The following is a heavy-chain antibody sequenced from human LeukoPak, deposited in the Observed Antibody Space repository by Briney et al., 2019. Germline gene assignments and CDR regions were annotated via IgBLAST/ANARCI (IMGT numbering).Heavy chain of an antibody. CDR3: ARGHPDILTGYYYYYYGMDV. J-gene: IGHJ6*02. CDR1: GYTFTSYY. V-gene: IGHV1-46*01. Sequence: ASVKVSCKASGYTFTSYYMHWVRQAPGQGLEWMGIINPSGGSTSYAQKFQGRVTVTRDTSTSTVYMELSSLRSEDTAVYYCARGHPDILTGYYYYYYGMDVWGQGTTVTVSS. CDR2: INPSGGST. D-gene: IGHD3-9*01.